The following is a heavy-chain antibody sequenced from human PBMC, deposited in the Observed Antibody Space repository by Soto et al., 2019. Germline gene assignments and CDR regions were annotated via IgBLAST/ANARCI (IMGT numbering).Heavy chain of an antibody. Sequence: EVQLSDSGGGLVQPGGSLRLSCAASGFTFRSYSMSWVRQAPGKGLEWVSAINPSGDSTYYADSVKGRLTISRDNSKNTVYMQINSLRAEDTAIYYCAKRPKAGRPVDVWGKGTTVTVSS. V-gene: IGHV3-23*01. CDR3: AKRPKAGRPVDV. J-gene: IGHJ6*04. D-gene: IGHD6-6*01. CDR2: INPSGDST. CDR1: GFTFRSYS.